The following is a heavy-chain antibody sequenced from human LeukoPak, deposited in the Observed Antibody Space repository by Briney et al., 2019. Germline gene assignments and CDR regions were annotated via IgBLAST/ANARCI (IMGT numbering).Heavy chain of an antibody. J-gene: IGHJ3*02. CDR3: AKGGSWELYLDAFDI. CDR1: GFIFRRYA. V-gene: IGHV3-64D*06. CDR2: TDTKGGST. D-gene: IGHD3-3*01. Sequence: GGSLRLSCSASGFIFRRYAMHWLRQAPGRGQEYVASTDTKGGSTYYADSVKGRVTISRDNPKNTLHLEMSNLRTEDTAVYYCAKGGSWELYLDAFDIWGQGTMVTVSS.